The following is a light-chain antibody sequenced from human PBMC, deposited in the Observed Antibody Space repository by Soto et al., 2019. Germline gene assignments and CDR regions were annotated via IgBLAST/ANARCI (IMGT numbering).Light chain of an antibody. CDR1: QDISNF. V-gene: IGKV1-8*01. Sequence: IQMTQSPSDMSASVGDRVTITCRASQDISNFLAWYQQKPGKAPKLLIYAASTLQSGVPSRFSGSGSGTDFTLTISCLQSEDFATYYCQQYYSYPSFGQGTKVDIK. J-gene: IGKJ1*01. CDR2: AAS. CDR3: QQYYSYPS.